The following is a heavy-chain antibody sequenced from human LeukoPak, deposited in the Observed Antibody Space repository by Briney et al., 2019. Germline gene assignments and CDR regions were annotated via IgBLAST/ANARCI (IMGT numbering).Heavy chain of an antibody. D-gene: IGHD6-19*01. CDR1: GFTFSSYS. CDR2: ISSSSSYI. CDR3: ARDLIAVGY. J-gene: IGHJ4*02. V-gene: IGHV3-21*01. Sequence: PGGSLRLSCAASGFTFSSYSMSWVRQAPGKGLEWVSSISSSSSYIYYADSVKGRFTISRDNAKNSLYLQMDSLRAEDTAVYYCARDLIAVGYWGQGTLVTVSS.